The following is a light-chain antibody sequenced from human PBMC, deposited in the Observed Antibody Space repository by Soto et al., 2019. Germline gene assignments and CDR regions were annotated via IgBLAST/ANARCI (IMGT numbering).Light chain of an antibody. J-gene: IGKJ1*01. V-gene: IGKV1-39*01. CDR3: QQRYTRT. CDR1: QSISNY. CDR2: AAF. Sequence: QLTQSPSSLSASVGDRVSISCRASQSISNYLNWYQQKPGKAPKVLIFAAFELQSGVPSRFSGSGSGTDCTLTISRLKPDDFPPYYCQQRYTRTFGQGTRVEL.